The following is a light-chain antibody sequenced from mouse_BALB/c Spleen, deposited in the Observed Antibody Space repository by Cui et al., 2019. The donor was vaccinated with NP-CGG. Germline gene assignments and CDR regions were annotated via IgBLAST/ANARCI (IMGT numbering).Light chain of an antibody. CDR3: ALWYSNHWV. CDR1: TGAVTTSNY. J-gene: IGLJ1*01. CDR2: GTN. V-gene: IGLV1*01. Sequence: AVVTQDSALTTSPGETVTLTCRSSTGAVTTSNYANWVQEKPDHLFTGLMGGTNNRAPGVPARFSGSLIGDKAALTITGAQTEDEAIYFCALWYSNHWVFGGGTKLTVL.